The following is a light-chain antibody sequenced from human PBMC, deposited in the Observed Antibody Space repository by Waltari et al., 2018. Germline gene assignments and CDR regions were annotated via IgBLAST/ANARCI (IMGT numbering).Light chain of an antibody. CDR1: SSDGGGYNS. J-gene: IGLJ3*02. CDR3: SSYTSSSTFV. V-gene: IGLV2-14*01. Sequence: QSALPQPAPVSGSPGQSITISCTGTSSDGGGYNSASWYQQHPGKAPKLMIYDVSKRPSGVSNRFSGSKSGNTASLTISGLQAEDEADYYCSSYTSSSTFVFGGGTKLTVL. CDR2: DVS.